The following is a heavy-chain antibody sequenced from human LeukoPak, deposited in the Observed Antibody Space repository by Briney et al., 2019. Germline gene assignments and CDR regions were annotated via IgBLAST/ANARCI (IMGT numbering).Heavy chain of an antibody. CDR2: IYYSGST. CDR3: ARETGDSSGYNQDAFDI. Sequence: PSETLSLTCTVSGGSISSYYWSWIRQPPGKGLEWIGYIYYSGSTNYNPSLKSRVTISVDTSKNQFSLKLSSVTAADTAVYYCARETGDSSGYNQDAFDIWGQGTMVTVSS. V-gene: IGHV4-59*01. D-gene: IGHD3-22*01. CDR1: GGSISSYY. J-gene: IGHJ3*02.